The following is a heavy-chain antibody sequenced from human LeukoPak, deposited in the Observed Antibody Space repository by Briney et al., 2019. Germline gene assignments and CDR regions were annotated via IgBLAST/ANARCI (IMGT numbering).Heavy chain of an antibody. Sequence: GGSLRLSCAASGFTVSSNYMSWVRQAPGKGLEWVSVIYSGGSTYYADSVKGRFTISGDNSKNTLYLQMNSLRAEDTAVYYCARAIRGGYCSGGSCYNPFDYWGQGTLVTVSS. V-gene: IGHV3-53*01. D-gene: IGHD2-15*01. J-gene: IGHJ4*02. CDR2: IYSGGST. CDR3: ARAIRGGYCSGGSCYNPFDY. CDR1: GFTVSSNY.